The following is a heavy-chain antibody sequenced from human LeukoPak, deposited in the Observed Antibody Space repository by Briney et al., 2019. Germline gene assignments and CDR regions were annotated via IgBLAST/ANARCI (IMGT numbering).Heavy chain of an antibody. CDR2: IYPGDSDT. D-gene: IGHD3-9*01. Sequence: GESLRISCKGSGYSFTSYWIGWVRQMPGKGLEWMGIIYPGDSDTRYSPSFQGQVTISADKSISTAYLQWSSLKASDTAMYYCARQKEYYDILTGYYFDYRGQGTLVTVSS. V-gene: IGHV5-51*01. J-gene: IGHJ4*02. CDR1: GYSFTSYW. CDR3: ARQKEYYDILTGYYFDY.